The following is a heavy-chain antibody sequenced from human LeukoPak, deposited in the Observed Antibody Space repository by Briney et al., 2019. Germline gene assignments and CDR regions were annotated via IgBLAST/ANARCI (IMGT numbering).Heavy chain of an antibody. V-gene: IGHV4-39*02. J-gene: IGHJ5*02. D-gene: IGHD6-13*01. CDR2: IYYSGST. CDR3: AGEPEQQLVRAWFDP. Sequence: SETLSLTCTVSGGSISSSSYYWGWIRQPPGKGLEWIGSIYYSGSTYYNPSLKSRVTISVDTSKNQFSLKLSSVTAADTAVYYCAGEPEQQLVRAWFDPWGQGTLVTVSS. CDR1: GGSISSSSYY.